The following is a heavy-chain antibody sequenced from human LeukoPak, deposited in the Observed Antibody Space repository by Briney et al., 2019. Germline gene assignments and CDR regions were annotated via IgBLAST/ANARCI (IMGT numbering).Heavy chain of an antibody. D-gene: IGHD5-24*01. CDR3: ARDGDGYNMRGDLDY. J-gene: IGHJ4*02. Sequence: ASVKVSCKASGYTFTSYGISWVRQAPGQGLEWMGWISAYNGNTNYAQKLQGRVTMTTDTSTSTAYMELSRLRSDDTAVYYCARDGDGYNMRGDLDYWGQGTLVTVSS. V-gene: IGHV1-18*01. CDR1: GYTFTSYG. CDR2: ISAYNGNT.